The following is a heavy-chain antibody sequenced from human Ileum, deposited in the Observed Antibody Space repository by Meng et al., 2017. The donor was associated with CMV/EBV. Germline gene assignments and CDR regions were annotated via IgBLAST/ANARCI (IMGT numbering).Heavy chain of an antibody. CDR2: LNQGGSGE. Sequence: GESLKISCGASGFTFSNYWMHWVRQSPGRRLEWVACLNQGGSGEYYVDSVKGRFTISRDNAKGSLYLQMNSLRVEDTAVYYCARGTTGTPGTDYWGQGTLVTVSS. J-gene: IGHJ4*02. CDR3: ARGTTGTPGTDY. CDR1: GFTFSNYW. V-gene: IGHV3-7*01. D-gene: IGHD6-13*01.